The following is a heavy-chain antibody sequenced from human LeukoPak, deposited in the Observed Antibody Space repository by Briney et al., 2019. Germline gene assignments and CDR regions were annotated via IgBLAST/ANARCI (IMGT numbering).Heavy chain of an antibody. Sequence: ASVKVSCKASGYTFTSYGSSWVRQAPGQGLEWMGWISAYNGNTNYVQKLQGRVTMTTDTSTSTAYMELRSLRSDDTAVYYCARDQGYYDSSGYCDYWGQGTLVTVSS. D-gene: IGHD3-22*01. CDR3: ARDQGYYDSSGYCDY. V-gene: IGHV1-18*01. J-gene: IGHJ4*02. CDR1: GYTFTSYG. CDR2: ISAYNGNT.